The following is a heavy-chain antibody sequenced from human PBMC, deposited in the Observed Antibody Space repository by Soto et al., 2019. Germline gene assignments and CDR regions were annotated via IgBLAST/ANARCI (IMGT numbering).Heavy chain of an antibody. CDR1: GDSVSTNTAT. CDR3: VRLIGNSWLDS. J-gene: IGHJ5*01. Sequence: SQPLSLTCDISGDSVSTNTATWDWIRQSPSRGLEWLGRTYYRSRWYFDYAVSVKSRITISPDISNNQVSLQLTSVTPDDTAIYYCVRLIGNSWLDSWGQGTLVTVYS. CDR2: TYYRSRWYF. D-gene: IGHD3-22*01. V-gene: IGHV6-1*01.